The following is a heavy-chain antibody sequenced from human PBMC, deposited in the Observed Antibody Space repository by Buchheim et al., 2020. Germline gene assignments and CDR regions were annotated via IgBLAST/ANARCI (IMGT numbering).Heavy chain of an antibody. CDR1: GFTFSSYA. Sequence: EVQLLESGGGLVQPGGSLRLSCAASGFTFSSYAMSWVRQAPGKGLEWVSAISGSGGSTNYADSVKGRFTISRDNTKNTLYLKMNSLRAEDTAVYYCAKDGGYDILTGYYKPFDYWGQGTL. J-gene: IGHJ4*02. D-gene: IGHD3-9*01. CDR2: ISGSGGST. V-gene: IGHV3-23*01. CDR3: AKDGGYDILTGYYKPFDY.